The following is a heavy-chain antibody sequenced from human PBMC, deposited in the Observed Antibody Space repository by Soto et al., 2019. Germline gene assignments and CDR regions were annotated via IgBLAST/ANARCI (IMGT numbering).Heavy chain of an antibody. J-gene: IGHJ4*02. Sequence: SETLSLTCTVSGGSISSSSYYWGWIRQPPGKGLEWIGSIYYSGSTYYNPSLKSRVTISVDTSKNQFSLKLSSVTAADTAVYYCARLMTTVTFVDYWGQGTLVTVSS. CDR2: IYYSGST. D-gene: IGHD4-17*01. CDR1: GGSISSSSYY. V-gene: IGHV4-39*01. CDR3: ARLMTTVTFVDY.